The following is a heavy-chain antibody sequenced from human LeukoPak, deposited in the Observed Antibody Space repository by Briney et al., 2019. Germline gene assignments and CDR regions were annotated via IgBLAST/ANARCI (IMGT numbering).Heavy chain of an antibody. D-gene: IGHD1-26*01. Sequence: GGSLRLSCAASGFTFSSYGMHWVRQAPGKGLEWVAVIWYDGSNKYYADSVKGRFTISRDNSKNTLYLQMNSLRAEDTAVYYCAKDSPRVGATEGGYYFDYWGQGTLVTVSS. CDR1: GFTFSSYG. CDR2: IWYDGSNK. J-gene: IGHJ4*02. V-gene: IGHV3-33*06. CDR3: AKDSPRVGATEGGYYFDY.